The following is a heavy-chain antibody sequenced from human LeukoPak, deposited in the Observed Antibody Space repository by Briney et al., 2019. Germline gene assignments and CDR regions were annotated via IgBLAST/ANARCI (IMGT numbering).Heavy chain of an antibody. CDR1: GFTFDDYG. J-gene: IGHJ4*02. CDR2: INWNGGST. Sequence: PGGSLRLSCAASGFTFDDYGMSWVRQAPGKGLEWVSGINWNGGSTGYADSVKGRFTISRDNAKNTLYLQMNSLRAEDTAVYYCARSPMYYYDGTGYGGWYFGYWGQGTLVTASS. CDR3: ARSPMYYYDGTGYGGWYFGY. D-gene: IGHD3-22*01. V-gene: IGHV3-20*04.